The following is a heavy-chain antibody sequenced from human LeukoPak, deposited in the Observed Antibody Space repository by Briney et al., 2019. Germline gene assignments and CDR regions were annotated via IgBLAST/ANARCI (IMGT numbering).Heavy chain of an antibody. CDR3: ARQHCSGGDCYFFD. J-gene: IGHJ4*02. V-gene: IGHV3-33*08. CDR1: GFTFSSYS. CDR2: IWYDGNNK. Sequence: GGSLRLSCAASGFTFSSYSMNWVRQAPGKGLEWVALIWYDGNNKYYADSVKGRFTISRDNSKNTLYLQLNSLRAEDTAVYYCARQHCSGGDCYFFDWGQGTLVTVSS. D-gene: IGHD2-15*01.